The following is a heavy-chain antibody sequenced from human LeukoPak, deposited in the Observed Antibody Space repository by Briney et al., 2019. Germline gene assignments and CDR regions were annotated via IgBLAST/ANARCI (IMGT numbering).Heavy chain of an antibody. CDR2: IYHSGST. J-gene: IGHJ4*02. CDR1: GGSISSSNW. V-gene: IGHV4-4*02. D-gene: IGHD6-19*01. CDR3: ARVGAVAVVYFDY. Sequence: SETLSLTCAVSGGSISSSNWWSWVRQPPGKGPEWIGEIYHSGSTNYNPSLKSRVTISVDKSKNQFSLKLSSVTAADTAVYYCARVGAVAVVYFDYWGQGTLVTVSS.